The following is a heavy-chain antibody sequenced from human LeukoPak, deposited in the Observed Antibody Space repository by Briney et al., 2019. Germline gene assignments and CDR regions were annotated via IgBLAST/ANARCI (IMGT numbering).Heavy chain of an antibody. CDR2: FDPEDGET. V-gene: IGHV1-24*01. Sequence: PVASVKVSCKVSGYTLTELSMHWVRQAPGKGLEWMGGFDPEDGETIYAQKFQGRVTMTEDTSTDTAYMELSSLRSEDTAVYYCATSGMVRGVIRHWGQGTLVTVSS. CDR3: ATSGMVRGVIRH. D-gene: IGHD3-10*01. CDR1: GYTLTELS. J-gene: IGHJ4*02.